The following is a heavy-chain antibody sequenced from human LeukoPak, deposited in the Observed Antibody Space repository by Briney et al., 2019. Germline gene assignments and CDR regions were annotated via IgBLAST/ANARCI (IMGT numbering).Heavy chain of an antibody. Sequence: GGSLRLSCAASGFTFRSYEMYWVRQAPGKGLEWLSYISSSGSTIYYADSVKGRFTISRDNAKNSLYLQMNSLRVEDTAVYYCTRTTVTINAFDPWGQRTLVTVSS. D-gene: IGHD4-17*01. V-gene: IGHV3-48*03. CDR2: ISSSGSTI. CDR1: GFTFRSYE. CDR3: TRTTVTINAFDP. J-gene: IGHJ5*02.